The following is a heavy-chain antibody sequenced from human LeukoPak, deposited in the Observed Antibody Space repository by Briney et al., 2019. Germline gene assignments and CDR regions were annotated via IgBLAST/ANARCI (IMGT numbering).Heavy chain of an antibody. J-gene: IGHJ5*02. CDR3: ARLNTGFDP. CDR1: GGSISSGSYY. V-gene: IGHV4-61*02. CDR2: IYTSGST. Sequence: PSETLSLTCTVSGGSISSGSYYWSWIRQPAGKGLEWIGRIYTSGSTNYNPSLKSRVTISVDTSKNQFSLKLSSVTAADTAVYYCARLNTGFDPWGQGTLVTVSS.